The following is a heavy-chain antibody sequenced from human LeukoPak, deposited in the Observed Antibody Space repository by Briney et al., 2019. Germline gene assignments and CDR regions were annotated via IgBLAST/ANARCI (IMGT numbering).Heavy chain of an antibody. CDR2: IYYSGST. V-gene: IGHV4-31*03. J-gene: IGHJ6*02. CDR1: GGSISSGGYY. CDR3: ARFPYYYYGMDV. Sequence: SETLSLTCTVSGGSISSGGYYWSWIRQHPGKGLEWIGYIYYSGSTYYNPSLKSRVTISVDTSKNQFSLKLSSVTAADTAVYYCARFPYYYYGMDVWGQGTTVAVSS.